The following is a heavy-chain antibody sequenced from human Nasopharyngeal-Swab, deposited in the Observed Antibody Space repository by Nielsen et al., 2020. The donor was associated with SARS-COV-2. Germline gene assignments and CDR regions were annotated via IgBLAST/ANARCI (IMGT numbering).Heavy chain of an antibody. CDR3: AKDPAAGNLDY. CDR2: ISGSGGST. V-gene: IGHV3-23*01. Sequence: GESLKISCAASGFTFRSYAMSWVRQAPGKGLEWVSAISGSGGSTYYADSVKGRFTISRDNSKNTLYLQMNSLRAEDTAVYYCAKDPAAGNLDYWGQGTLVTVSS. J-gene: IGHJ4*02. CDR1: GFTFRSYA. D-gene: IGHD6-13*01.